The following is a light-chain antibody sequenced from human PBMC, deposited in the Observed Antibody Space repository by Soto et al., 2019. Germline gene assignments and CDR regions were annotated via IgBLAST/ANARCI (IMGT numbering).Light chain of an antibody. J-gene: IGKJ1*01. Sequence: DIQMTQSPSTLSASVGDRVTITCRASQTISSWLAWYQQKPGKAPKLLISKASTLKSGVPSRFSGSGSGTEFTLTISSLQPDDCATYYCQHYNSYSEAFGQGTKWIS. CDR3: QHYNSYSEA. CDR1: QTISSW. CDR2: KAS. V-gene: IGKV1-5*03.